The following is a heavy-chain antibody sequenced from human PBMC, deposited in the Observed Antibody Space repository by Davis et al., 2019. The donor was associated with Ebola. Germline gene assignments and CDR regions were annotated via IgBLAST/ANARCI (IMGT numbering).Heavy chain of an antibody. V-gene: IGHV4-39*01. D-gene: IGHD3-10*01. CDR2: IYYSGST. Sequence: PSETLSLTCTVSGGSISSSSYYWGWIRQPPGKGLEWIGSIYYSGSTYYNPSLKSRVTISVDTSKNQFSLKLSSVTAADTAVYYCARSYLLWFGDGYYGMDVWGQGTTVTVSS. J-gene: IGHJ6*01. CDR3: ARSYLLWFGDGYYGMDV. CDR1: GGSISSSSYY.